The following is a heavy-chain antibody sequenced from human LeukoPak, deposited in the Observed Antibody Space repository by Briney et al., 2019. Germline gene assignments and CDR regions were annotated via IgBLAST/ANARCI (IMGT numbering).Heavy chain of an antibody. CDR1: GFTFSSYA. V-gene: IGHV3-23*01. D-gene: IGHD5-18*01. J-gene: IGHJ4*02. CDR3: AKAWDTATATPELFDY. Sequence: GGSLRLSCAASGFTFSSYAMSWVRQAPGKGLEWVSAISGSGGSTYYADSVKGRFTISRDNSKNTLYLQMNSLRAEDTAVYYCAKAWDTATATPELFDYWGQGTLVTVSS. CDR2: ISGSGGST.